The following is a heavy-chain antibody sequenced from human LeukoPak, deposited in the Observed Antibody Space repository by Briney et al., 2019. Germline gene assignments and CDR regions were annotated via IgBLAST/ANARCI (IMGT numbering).Heavy chain of an antibody. Sequence: PGGSLRLSCAASGFAFSTVAMTWVRQAPGKGLEWVSAIRGSGGSTYYADSVKGRFTISRDNSKNTLFLQMNSLRAEDTAVYFCAKDMYGDYADYFDYWGQGTLVTVSS. J-gene: IGHJ4*02. CDR1: GFAFSTVA. D-gene: IGHD4-17*01. V-gene: IGHV3-23*01. CDR3: AKDMYGDYADYFDY. CDR2: IRGSGGST.